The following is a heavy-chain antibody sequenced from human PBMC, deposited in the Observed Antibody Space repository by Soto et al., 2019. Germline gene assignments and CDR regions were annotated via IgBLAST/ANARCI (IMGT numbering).Heavy chain of an antibody. CDR2: IYSGGST. CDR3: GRAADGKGTESGYAHYYMDV. J-gene: IGHJ6*03. D-gene: IGHD3-3*01. V-gene: IGHV3-66*01. Sequence: AGGSLRLSCAASGFTVSSNYMSWVRQAPGKGLEWVSVIYSGGSTYYADSVKGRFTISRDNSKNTLYLQMNSLRAEDTAVYYCGRAADGKGTESGYAHYYMDVWGKGTTVTVSS. CDR1: GFTVSSNY.